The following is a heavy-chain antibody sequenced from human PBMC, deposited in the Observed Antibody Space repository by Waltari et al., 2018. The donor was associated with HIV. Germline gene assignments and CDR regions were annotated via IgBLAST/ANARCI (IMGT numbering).Heavy chain of an antibody. J-gene: IGHJ3*02. CDR2: IKEDGSAK. CDR1: GFTFSSSW. Sequence: EEQLVESGGGLVQSGGSLRLSCVASGFTFSSSWMTWVRQAPGKGLEWVANIKEDGSAKNYVDSVKGRLTISRDNAQKSLFLQMNSLRAEDTAVYYCTRDRAYNRFDIWGQGTMVTVSS. CDR3: TRDRAYNRFDI. D-gene: IGHD1-1*01. V-gene: IGHV3-7*01.